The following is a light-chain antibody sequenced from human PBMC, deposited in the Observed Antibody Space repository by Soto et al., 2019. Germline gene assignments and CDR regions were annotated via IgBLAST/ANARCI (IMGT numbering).Light chain of an antibody. CDR3: SSYTSSNTVA. J-gene: IGLJ2*01. CDR1: SSDVGGYNY. CDR2: EVS. V-gene: IGLV2-14*01. Sequence: QSALTQPASVSGSPGQSITISCTGTSSDVGGYNYVSWYQQHPGKAPKVMIFEVSSRPSWVPNRFSGSKSGNTASLTISGLQAEDEADYYCSSYTSSNTVAFGGGTKLTV.